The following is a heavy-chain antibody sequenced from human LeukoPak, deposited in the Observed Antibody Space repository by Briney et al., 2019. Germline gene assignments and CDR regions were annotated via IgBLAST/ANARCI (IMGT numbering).Heavy chain of an antibody. CDR3: ARGRYNWNWFDP. J-gene: IGHJ5*02. Sequence: ASVTVSCKASGGTFSSYAISWVRQAPGQGLEWMGGIIPIFGTANYAQKFQGRVTITADESTSTAYMELSSLRSEDTAVYYCARGRYNWNWFDPWGQGTLVTVSS. V-gene: IGHV1-69*13. D-gene: IGHD1-20*01. CDR2: IIPIFGTA. CDR1: GGTFSSYA.